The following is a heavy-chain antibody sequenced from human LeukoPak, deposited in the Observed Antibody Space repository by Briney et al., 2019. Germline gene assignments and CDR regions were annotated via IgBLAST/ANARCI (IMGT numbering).Heavy chain of an antibody. Sequence: ASVKVSCKASGGTFSSYAISWVRQAPGQGLEWMGRIIPILGIANYAQKFQGRVTITADKSTSTAYMELSSLRSEDTAVYYCARPMEGVITISYGMDVWGQGTTVTASS. V-gene: IGHV1-69*04. CDR3: ARPMEGVITISYGMDV. CDR2: IIPILGIA. CDR1: GGTFSSYA. J-gene: IGHJ6*02. D-gene: IGHD3-9*01.